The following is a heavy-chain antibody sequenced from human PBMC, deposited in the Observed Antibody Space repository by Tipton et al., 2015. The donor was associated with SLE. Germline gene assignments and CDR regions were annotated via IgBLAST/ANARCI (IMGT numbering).Heavy chain of an antibody. J-gene: IGHJ3*02. Sequence: QLVQSGAEVKKPGASVKVSCKASGYTLTSYDINWVRQATGQGLEWMGWVNPKSGKTGYAQKFQGRVTMTRNTSKSTVYMELSSLRSDDTAVYYCASQLGFDAFDIWGQGTMVTVSP. V-gene: IGHV1-8*01. CDR3: ASQLGFDAFDI. CDR1: GYTLTSYD. D-gene: IGHD6-13*01. CDR2: VNPKSGKT.